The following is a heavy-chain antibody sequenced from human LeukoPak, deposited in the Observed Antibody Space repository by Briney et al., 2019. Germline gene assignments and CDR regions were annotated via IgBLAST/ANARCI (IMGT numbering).Heavy chain of an antibody. CDR3: ARQGIVILDY. J-gene: IGHJ4*02. CDR2: IYYSGST. V-gene: IGHV4-39*01. D-gene: IGHD2/OR15-2a*01. CDR1: GGSISSSSYY. Sequence: SETLSLTCTVSGGSISSSSYYWGWIRQPPGKGLEWIESIYYSGSTYYNPSLKSRVTISVDTSKNQFSLKLSSVTAADTAVYYCARQGIVILDYWGQGTLVTVSS.